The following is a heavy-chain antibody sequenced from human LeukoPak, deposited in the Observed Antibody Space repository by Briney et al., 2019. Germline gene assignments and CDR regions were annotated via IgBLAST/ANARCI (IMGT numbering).Heavy chain of an antibody. CDR3: ASSYYDYVWGSYRPWGY. Sequence: SVKVSCKASGGTFSSYAISWVRQAPGQGLEWMGRIIPIFGTANYAQKFQGRVTITTDESTSTAYMELSSLRSEDTAVYYCASSYYDYVWGSYRPWGYWGQGTLVTVSS. CDR2: IIPIFGTA. D-gene: IGHD3-16*02. V-gene: IGHV1-69*05. J-gene: IGHJ4*02. CDR1: GGTFSSYA.